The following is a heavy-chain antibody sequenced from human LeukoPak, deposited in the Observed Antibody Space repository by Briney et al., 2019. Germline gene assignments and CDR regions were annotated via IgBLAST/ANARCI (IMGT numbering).Heavy chain of an antibody. V-gene: IGHV1-18*01. D-gene: IGHD1-26*01. CDR3: ARDEGEWESRNY. CDR1: GYTFSNYG. CDR2: ISAYTGKT. Sequence: ASVEVSCKASGYTFSNYGIMWVRQAPGQGLEWMGWISAYTGKTKYIEKYQGRVTMTTDSSTNTAYMEMRRLTLDDTAVYYCARDEGEWESRNYWGQGTQVIVSS. J-gene: IGHJ4*02.